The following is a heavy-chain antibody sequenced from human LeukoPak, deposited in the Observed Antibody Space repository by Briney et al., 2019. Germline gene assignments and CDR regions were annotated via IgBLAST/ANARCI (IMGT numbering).Heavy chain of an antibody. D-gene: IGHD3-3*01. Sequence: GGSLRLSCAASGFSFSSYPMHWVRQAPGKGLEWVSYISSSGSTIYYADSVKGRFTISRDNAKNSLYLQMSSLRAEDSAVYYCAKSARDYDFWQHLYYYYMDVWGKGTTVTVSS. V-gene: IGHV3-48*04. J-gene: IGHJ6*03. CDR1: GFSFSSYP. CDR3: AKSARDYDFWQHLYYYYMDV. CDR2: ISSSGSTI.